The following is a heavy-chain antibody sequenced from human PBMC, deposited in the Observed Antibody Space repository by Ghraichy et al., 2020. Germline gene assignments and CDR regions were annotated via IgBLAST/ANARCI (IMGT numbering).Heavy chain of an antibody. CDR1: GYSISSGYY. CDR2: ILHSGVT. J-gene: IGHJ4*02. Sequence: ESLNISCAVSGYSISSGYYWGWIRQPPGKGLEWIASILHSGVTYNNPPLKSRVTMSVDTSKNQISLKLSSVTAADTAVYYCVRGGSGSFFVYWGQGTLVTVSP. V-gene: IGHV4-38-2*01. D-gene: IGHD3-10*01. CDR3: VRGGSGSFFVY.